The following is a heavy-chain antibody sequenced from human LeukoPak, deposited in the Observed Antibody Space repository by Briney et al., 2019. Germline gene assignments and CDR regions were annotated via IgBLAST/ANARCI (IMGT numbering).Heavy chain of an antibody. CDR2: ISYDGSNK. V-gene: IGHV3-30*03. CDR3: ARGTPSSSGWLYYGMDV. CDR1: GFTFRSYS. J-gene: IGHJ6*02. Sequence: PGGSLRLSCAASGFTFRSYSMNWVRQAPGKGLEWVAVISYDGSNKYYADSVKGRFTISRDNSKNTLYLQMNSLRAEDTAVYYCARGTPSSSGWLYYGMDVWGQGTTVTVSS. D-gene: IGHD6-19*01.